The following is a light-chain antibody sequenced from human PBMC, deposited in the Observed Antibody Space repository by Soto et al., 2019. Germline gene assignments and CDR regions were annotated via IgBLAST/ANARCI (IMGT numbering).Light chain of an antibody. V-gene: IGKV1-5*01. CDR3: QQYNSYS. CDR1: QDIYMY. CDR2: HAS. J-gene: IGKJ1*01. Sequence: DIQMTQSPSSLSASVGDRVTITCQSSQDIYMYLNWYQQKPGTAPKLLIYHASTLESGVPSRFSGSGSGTEFTLTISSLQPDDFATYYCQQYNSYSFGQGTKVDIK.